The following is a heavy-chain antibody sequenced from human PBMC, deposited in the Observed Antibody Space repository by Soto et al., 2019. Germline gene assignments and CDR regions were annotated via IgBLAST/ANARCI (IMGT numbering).Heavy chain of an antibody. V-gene: IGHV1-8*01. CDR2: MNPNSGNT. J-gene: IGHJ6*03. D-gene: IGHD3-3*01. CDR1: GYTFTSYD. Sequence: GASVKVSCKASGYTFTSYDINWVRQATGQGLEWMGWMNPNSGNTGYAQKFQGRVTMTRNTSISTAYMELSSLRSEDTAVYYCARGKYDFWSGYEDYYYYMDVWGKGTTVTV. CDR3: ARGKYDFWSGYEDYYYYMDV.